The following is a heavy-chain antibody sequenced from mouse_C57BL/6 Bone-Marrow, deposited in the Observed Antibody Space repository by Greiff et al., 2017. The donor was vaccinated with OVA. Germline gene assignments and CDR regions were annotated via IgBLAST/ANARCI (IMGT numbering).Heavy chain of an antibody. J-gene: IGHJ1*03. Sequence: EVKLVESGPGLVKPSQSLSLTCSVTGYSITSCYYWTWIRQFPGNKLEWMGYISYDGSNNYNPSLKNRISITRDTSKTQFFLKLNSVTTEDTATYYCARDDYGSSYNWYFDVWGTGTTVTVSS. CDR3: ARDDYGSSYNWYFDV. CDR1: GYSITSCYY. V-gene: IGHV3-6*01. CDR2: ISYDGSN. D-gene: IGHD1-1*01.